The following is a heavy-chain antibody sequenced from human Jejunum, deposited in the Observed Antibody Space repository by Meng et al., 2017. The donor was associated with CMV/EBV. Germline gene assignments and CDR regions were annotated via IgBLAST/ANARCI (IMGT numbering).Heavy chain of an antibody. CDR2: INSNDIDP. Sequence: FSAYPMGWIRQAPGKGLEWVSMINSNDIDPYYADSVKGRFITSRDNSKNMLYLQINSLWAEDTAVYYCAKYAKGVRSGNIYAMDVWGQGTTVTVSS. J-gene: IGHJ6*01. V-gene: IGHV3-23*03. CDR1: FSAYP. CDR3: AKYAKGVRSGNIYAMDV. D-gene: IGHD2-8*01.